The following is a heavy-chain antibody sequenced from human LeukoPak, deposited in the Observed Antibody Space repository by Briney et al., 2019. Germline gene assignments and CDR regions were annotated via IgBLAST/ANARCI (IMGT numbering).Heavy chain of an antibody. J-gene: IGHJ4*02. Sequence: GGSLRLSCAASGFTFDDYGMSWVRQAPGKGLEWVSYISSSSSTIYYADSVKGRFTISRDNAKNSLYLQMNSLRAEDTAVYYCARDPRSPYYYDSSGYRTPTFDYWGQGTLVTVSS. D-gene: IGHD3-22*01. CDR3: ARDPRSPYYYDSSGYRTPTFDY. V-gene: IGHV3-48*01. CDR2: ISSSSSTI. CDR1: GFTFDDYG.